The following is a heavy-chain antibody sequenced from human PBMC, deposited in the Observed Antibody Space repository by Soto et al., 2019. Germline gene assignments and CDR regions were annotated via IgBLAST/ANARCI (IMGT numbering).Heavy chain of an antibody. D-gene: IGHD2-2*01. V-gene: IGHV4-39*01. Sequence: SETLSLTCSVSGGSITITTYYWAWVRQTPGKGLEWLGSILHSGSTYYNPSLKSRLTMSVDTSRDQFSLNLSAVTAADTGVYYCATLPAAMYFYGSDVWGQGTTVTGSS. CDR3: ATLPAAMYFYGSDV. CDR2: ILHSGST. J-gene: IGHJ6*02. CDR1: GGSITITTYY.